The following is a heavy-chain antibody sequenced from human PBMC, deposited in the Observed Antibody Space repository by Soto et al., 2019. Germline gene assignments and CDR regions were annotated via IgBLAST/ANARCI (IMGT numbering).Heavy chain of an antibody. CDR1: GGSFSGYY. Sequence: QVQLQQWGAGLLKPSETLSLTCAVYGGSFSGYYWSWIRQPPGKGLEWIGEINHSGSTNYNPSLRSRVTISVDTSKTQFSLKLSSVTAADTAVYYCARGRHILTGYYRDLNYGMDVWGQGTTVTVSS. J-gene: IGHJ6*02. CDR3: ARGRHILTGYYRDLNYGMDV. V-gene: IGHV4-34*01. D-gene: IGHD3-9*01. CDR2: INHSGST.